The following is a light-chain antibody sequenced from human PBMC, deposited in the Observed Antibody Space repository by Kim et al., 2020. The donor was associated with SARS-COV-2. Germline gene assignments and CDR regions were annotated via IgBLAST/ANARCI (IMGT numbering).Light chain of an antibody. CDR3: SAWDSSLNAWV. CDR2: RNN. V-gene: IGLV10-54*01. Sequence: SQTAPLPCTGNSNNVGNEGVAWLQQHQGHPPKLLSYRNNNRPSGISERLSASRSGNTASLTITGLQPEDEADYYCSAWDSSLNAWVFGGGTKMTVL. CDR1: SNNVGNEG. J-gene: IGLJ3*02.